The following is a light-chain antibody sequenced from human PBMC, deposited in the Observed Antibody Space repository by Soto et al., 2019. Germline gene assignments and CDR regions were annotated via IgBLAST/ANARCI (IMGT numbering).Light chain of an antibody. V-gene: IGKV3-20*01. CDR2: GAS. Sequence: EIELTQSPCTLSLSPGERATLSCRASQSISSSYLAWYQQKPGQAPRLLVYGASSRATGIPDRFSGSGSGTDFTLTISRLEPEDFAVYYCQQYGSSRFTFGPGT. CDR3: QQYGSSRFT. CDR1: QSISSSY. J-gene: IGKJ3*01.